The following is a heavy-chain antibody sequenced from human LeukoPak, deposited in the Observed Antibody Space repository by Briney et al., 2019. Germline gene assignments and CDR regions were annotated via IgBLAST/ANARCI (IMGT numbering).Heavy chain of an antibody. CDR1: GGSISSYY. Sequence: SETLSLTCTVSGGSISSYYWSWIRQPAGKGLEWIGRIYTSGSTNYNPSLKSRVTMSVDTSKNQFSLNLSSVTAADTAVYYCARRRFVRGPDVVNPFDYWGQGTLVTVSS. D-gene: IGHD2-8*01. V-gene: IGHV4-4*07. CDR2: IYTSGST. CDR3: ARRRFVRGPDVVNPFDY. J-gene: IGHJ4*02.